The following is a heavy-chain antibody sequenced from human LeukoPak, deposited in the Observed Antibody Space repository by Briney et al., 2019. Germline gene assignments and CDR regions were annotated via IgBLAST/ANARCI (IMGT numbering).Heavy chain of an antibody. Sequence: GGSLRLSCAASGFTFSSYDMHWGRHATGKGLEWVSGIGSADATYYTCYVKGLFTISRDNGNNSLYLQMNSLRAGNTAVYDGASARFSSSWYQFDHWGQGTLVTVSS. CDR2: IGSADAT. V-gene: IGHV3-13*01. D-gene: IGHD6-13*01. CDR3: ASARFSSSWYQFDH. J-gene: IGHJ4*02. CDR1: GFTFSSYD.